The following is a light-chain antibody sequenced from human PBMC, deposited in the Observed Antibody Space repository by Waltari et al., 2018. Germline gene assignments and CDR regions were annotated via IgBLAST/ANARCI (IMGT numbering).Light chain of an antibody. J-gene: IGLJ3*02. V-gene: IGLV1-44*01. Sequence: QSVLTQSPSASGTPGPRVTLSCSGSSSNIGDNVVNWYQQLPGKAPKLLIYRNDQRPSGVPDRFSASKSGTSASLAISGLQSEDEADYYCAAWDDRMNGHWVFGGGTKVTVL. CDR1: SSNIGDNV. CDR2: RND. CDR3: AAWDDRMNGHWV.